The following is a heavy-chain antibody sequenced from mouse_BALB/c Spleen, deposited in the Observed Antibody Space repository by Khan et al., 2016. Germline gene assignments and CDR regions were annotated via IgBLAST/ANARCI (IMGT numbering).Heavy chain of an antibody. D-gene: IGHD2-4*01. Sequence: EVQLVESGGGLVQPKGSLKLSCAASGFTFNTYAMNWVRQAPGKGLEWVARIRSKSNNYATYYADSVKDRITISRDDSQSMLYLQMNNLKTEDTAMYYCVGYDYDYWGQGTSVTVSS. CDR1: GFTFNTYA. CDR3: VGYDYDY. CDR2: IRSKSNNYAT. J-gene: IGHJ4*01. V-gene: IGHV10-1*02.